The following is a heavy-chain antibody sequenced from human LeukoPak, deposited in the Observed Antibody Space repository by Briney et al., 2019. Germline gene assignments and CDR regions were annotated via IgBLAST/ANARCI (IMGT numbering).Heavy chain of an antibody. D-gene: IGHD5-12*01. CDR1: GGTFSSYA. V-gene: IGHV1-69*06. CDR2: IIPIFGTA. J-gene: IGHJ6*03. Sequence: ASVKVSCKASGGTFSSYAISWVRQAPGQGLEWMGGIIPIFGTANYAQKFQGRVTITADKSTSTAYMELSSLRSEDTAVYYCARAGGYSGYDRTYYYYYYMDVWGKGTTVTVSS. CDR3: ARAGGYSGYDRTYYYYYYMDV.